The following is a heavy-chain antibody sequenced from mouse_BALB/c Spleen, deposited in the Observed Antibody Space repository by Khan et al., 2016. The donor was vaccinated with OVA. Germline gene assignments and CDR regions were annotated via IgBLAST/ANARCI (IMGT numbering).Heavy chain of an antibody. Sequence: EVQLQESGGDLVKPGGSLKLSCAASGFTFSTYGMSWVRQTPDKRLEWVATVSPGGGYTYYPDSVKGRFTFSRDNAKNTLYLQMSGLKSEDTAMFSCTELAYYYGSGGFAYWGQGTLVTVSA. CDR1: GFTFSTYG. V-gene: IGHV5-6*01. D-gene: IGHD1-1*01. CDR3: TELAYYYGSGGFAY. CDR2: VSPGGGYT. J-gene: IGHJ3*01.